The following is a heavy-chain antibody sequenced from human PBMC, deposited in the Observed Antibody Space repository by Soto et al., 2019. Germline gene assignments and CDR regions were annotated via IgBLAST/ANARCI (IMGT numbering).Heavy chain of an antibody. V-gene: IGHV3-23*01. J-gene: IGHJ4*02. CDR2: ISGTGGST. D-gene: IGHD6-13*01. Sequence: EVQLLESGGGLVQPGGSLRLSCAASGFTFSSYAMSWVRQAPGKGLEWVSAISGTGGSTSYADSVKGRFTISRDNXXNTLYLQMNSLRVEDTAVYYCAEGGRGSSSWYEGYWGQGTLVTVSS. CDR3: AEGGRGSSSWYEGY. CDR1: GFTFSSYA.